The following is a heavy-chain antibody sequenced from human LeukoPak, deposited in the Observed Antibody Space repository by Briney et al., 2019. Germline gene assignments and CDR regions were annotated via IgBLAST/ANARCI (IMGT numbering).Heavy chain of an antibody. D-gene: IGHD2-2*01. CDR3: ARDLAISTSCFDY. J-gene: IGHJ4*02. CDR2: ISYDGSNK. CDR1: GFTFSSYG. Sequence: GGSLRLSCAASGFTFSSYGMHWVRQAPGKGLEWVAVISYDGSNKYYADSVKGRFTISRDNSKNTVYLQMNSLRAEDTDVYYCARDLAISTSCFDYWGQGTLVTVSP. V-gene: IGHV3-30*03.